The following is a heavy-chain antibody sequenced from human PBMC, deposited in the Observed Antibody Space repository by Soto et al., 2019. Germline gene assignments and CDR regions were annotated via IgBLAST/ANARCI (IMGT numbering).Heavy chain of an antibody. V-gene: IGHV3-30*04. Sequence: GGSLRLSCAVSGFTFSPYTMHWVRQTPGKGLEWVAGISYDGSDKNYADSVRGRFTISRDNSKNTLFLQMNSLRAEDTAVYYCARGGGFCGADCYKGGIDYWGQGALVTVSS. D-gene: IGHD2-21*02. CDR3: ARGGGFCGADCYKGGIDY. CDR1: GFTFSPYT. CDR2: ISYDGSDK. J-gene: IGHJ4*02.